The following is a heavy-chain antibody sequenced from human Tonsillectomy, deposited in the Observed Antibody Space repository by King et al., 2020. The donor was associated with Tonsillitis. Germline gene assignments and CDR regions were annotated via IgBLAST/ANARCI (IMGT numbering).Heavy chain of an antibody. Sequence: HVQLQESGPGLVKPSETLSLTCTVSGGSISSYYWSWIRQPPGKGLEWIGYIYYSGSTNYNPSLKSRVTITVETSKNQFSLKLSSVTGADPAVYYCARHSARGGPPESWGQGTLVTVSS. D-gene: IGHD1-14*01. J-gene: IGHJ4*02. CDR1: GGSISSYY. V-gene: IGHV4-59*01. CDR2: IYYSGST. CDR3: ARHSARGGPPES.